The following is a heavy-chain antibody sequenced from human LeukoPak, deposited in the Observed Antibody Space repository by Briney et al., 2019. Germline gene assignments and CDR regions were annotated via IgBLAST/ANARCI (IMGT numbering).Heavy chain of an antibody. Sequence: GGSLRLSCAVSGFTFSSYSMNWVRQAPGKGLEWVSSITRSSIYIYYGDSVKGRFTISRDNAKNSLYLQMNSLRVEDTAVYYCARASYDSSGYYSIFDYWGQGTLVTVSS. CDR3: ARASYDSSGYYSIFDY. CDR1: GFTFSSYS. V-gene: IGHV3-21*01. J-gene: IGHJ4*02. CDR2: ITRSSIYI. D-gene: IGHD3-22*01.